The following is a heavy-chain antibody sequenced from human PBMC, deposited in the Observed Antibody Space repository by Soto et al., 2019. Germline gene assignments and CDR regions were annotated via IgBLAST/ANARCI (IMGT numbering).Heavy chain of an antibody. V-gene: IGHV4-61*01. CDR3: ASTYSWGSGRGRSMDV. D-gene: IGHD3-10*01. Sequence: QVQLQESGPGLVKPSETLSLTCTVSGGSVSSGSFYWGWIRQPPGKGLEWIGYIYDSGNSNYNPSLKSRVTILVDTSKNQFSLKLSCVTAADTAMYYCASTYSWGSGRGRSMDVWGQGTTVTVS. CDR1: GGSVSSGSFY. CDR2: IYDSGNS. J-gene: IGHJ6*02.